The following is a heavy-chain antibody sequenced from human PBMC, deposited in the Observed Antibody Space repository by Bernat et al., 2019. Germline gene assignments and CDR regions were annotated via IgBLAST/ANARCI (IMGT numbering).Heavy chain of an antibody. V-gene: IGHV3-21*05. J-gene: IGHJ4*02. CDR2: IRSNSDYI. CDR3: VRDDMWAFDY. D-gene: IGHD1-26*01. Sequence: EVHLVESGGGLVKPGGSLRLSCAASGFTFSDYPMNWLRQTPGKGLEWISHIRSNSDYISYGDSVKGRFTISRDNGKNSLYLQMNSLRAEDTAVYYCVRDDMWAFDYWGQGTLVTVSS. CDR1: GFTFSDYP.